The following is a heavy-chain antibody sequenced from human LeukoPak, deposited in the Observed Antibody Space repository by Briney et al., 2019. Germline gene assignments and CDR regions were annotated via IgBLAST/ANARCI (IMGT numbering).Heavy chain of an antibody. CDR1: GGSFSGYY. J-gene: IGHJ4*02. CDR3: ARGRFRYYFDY. Sequence: SETLSLTCAVYGGSFSGYYWSWIRQPPGKGLEWIGEINHSGSTNYNPSLKSRVTISVDTSKNQFSLKLSSVTAADTAVYYCARGRFRYYFDYWGQRTLVTVSS. D-gene: IGHD3-3*01. CDR2: INHSGST. V-gene: IGHV4-34*01.